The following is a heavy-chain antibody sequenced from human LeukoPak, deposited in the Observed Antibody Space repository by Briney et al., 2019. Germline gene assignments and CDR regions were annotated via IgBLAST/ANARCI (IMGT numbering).Heavy chain of an antibody. CDR3: ARGHYYNSSGLFDY. Sequence: PSETLSLTCTVSGGSISSYYWSWIRQPPGKGLEWIGYIYYSGSTNYNPSLKSRVTISVDTSKNQFSLKLSSVTAADRAVYYWARGHYYNSSGLFDYWGQGTLVTVSS. CDR1: GGSISSYY. D-gene: IGHD3-22*01. V-gene: IGHV4-59*01. CDR2: IYYSGST. J-gene: IGHJ4*02.